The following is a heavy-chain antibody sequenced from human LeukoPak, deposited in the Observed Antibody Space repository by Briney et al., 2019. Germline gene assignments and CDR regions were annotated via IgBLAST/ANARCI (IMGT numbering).Heavy chain of an antibody. J-gene: IGHJ5*02. V-gene: IGHV4-39*01. D-gene: IGHD3-10*01. CDR3: ARRGAYYYGPGTPHYWFDP. Sequence: PSETLSLACTVSGGSISSSSYYWGWIRQPPGKGVEWIGRIYYSGSTYSNPSLKSRVTISVDTSKNQFSMKLSSVTAADTAVYYCARRGAYYYGPGTPHYWFDPWGQGTLVTVSS. CDR2: IYYSGST. CDR1: GGSISSSSYY.